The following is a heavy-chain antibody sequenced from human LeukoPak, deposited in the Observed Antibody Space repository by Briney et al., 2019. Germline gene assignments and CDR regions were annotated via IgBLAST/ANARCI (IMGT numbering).Heavy chain of an antibody. Sequence: SETLSLTCTVSGGSITSDSYYWDWIRQPPGMGLEWIGEINHSGSTNYNPSLKSRVTISVDTSKNQFSLKLSSVTAADTAVYYCAREVTHRKRNYYYYYMDVWGKGTTVTVSS. CDR3: AREVTHRKRNYYYYYMDV. J-gene: IGHJ6*03. CDR2: INHSGST. D-gene: IGHD5-24*01. CDR1: GGSITSDSYY. V-gene: IGHV4-39*07.